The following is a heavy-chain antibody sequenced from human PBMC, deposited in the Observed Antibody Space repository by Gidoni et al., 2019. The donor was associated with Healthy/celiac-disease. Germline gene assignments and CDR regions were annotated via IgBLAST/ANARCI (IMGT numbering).Heavy chain of an antibody. J-gene: IGHJ4*02. CDR2: ISGSGGST. CDR3: AKDPPPVYNWNYG. V-gene: IGHV3-23*01. Sequence: EVQLLESGAGLVQPGGSLSLYCAASGLPFSSYAMSWVRQAPGKGLEWFSAISGSGGSTYYADSVKGRFTISRDNAKNTLYLQMNSLRAEDTAVYYCAKDPPPVYNWNYGWGQGTLVTVSS. CDR1: GLPFSSYA. D-gene: IGHD1-7*01.